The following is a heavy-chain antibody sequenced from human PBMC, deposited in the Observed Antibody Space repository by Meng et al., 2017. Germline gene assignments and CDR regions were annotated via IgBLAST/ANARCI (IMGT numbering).Heavy chain of an antibody. CDR2: INAGNGNT. J-gene: IGHJ5*02. CDR1: GYTFTSYA. Sequence: VQLVQSGAEVKKPGASVKVSCKASGYTFTSYAMHWVRQAPGQRLEWMGWINAGNGNTKYSQKFQGRVTITRDTSASTAYMGLSSLRSEDTAVYYCARDKLKTFDPWGQGTLVTVSS. CDR3: ARDKLKTFDP. V-gene: IGHV1-3*01.